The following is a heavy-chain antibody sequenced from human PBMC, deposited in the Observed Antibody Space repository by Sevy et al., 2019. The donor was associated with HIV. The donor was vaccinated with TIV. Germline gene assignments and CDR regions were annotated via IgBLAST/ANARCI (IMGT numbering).Heavy chain of an antibody. CDR1: GYSISTGYY. V-gene: IGHV4-38-2*02. Sequence: SETLSPTCTVSGYSISTGYYWGWSRQPPGKGVGWICNIHQSGGTYYNPSLQSRITLSVDTSKNQVSLNLISVTADDTAVYYCARRTYYSDSTAYYFDYWGQGTLVTVSS. CDR3: ARRTYYSDSTAYYFDY. D-gene: IGHD3-22*01. J-gene: IGHJ4*02. CDR2: IHQSGGT.